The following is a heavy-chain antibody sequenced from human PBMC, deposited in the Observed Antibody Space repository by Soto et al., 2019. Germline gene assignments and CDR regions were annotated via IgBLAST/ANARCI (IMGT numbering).Heavy chain of an antibody. J-gene: IGHJ5*02. D-gene: IGHD3-10*01. CDR1: GYSFTSYW. CDR3: ARSTVRGVSIGFWFDP. V-gene: IGHV5-51*01. CDR2: IYPGDSDT. Sequence: PGESLKISCKGSGYSFTSYWIGWVRQMPGKGLEWMGIIYPGDSDTRYSPSFQGQVTTSADKSISTAYLQWSSLKASDTAMYYCARSTVRGVSIGFWFDPWGQGTLVTVSS.